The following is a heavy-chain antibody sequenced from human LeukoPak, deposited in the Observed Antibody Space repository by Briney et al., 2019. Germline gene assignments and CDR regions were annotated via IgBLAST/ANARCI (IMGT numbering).Heavy chain of an antibody. D-gene: IGHD4-23*01. CDR1: GFTFSSYW. Sequence: PGGSLRLSCAASGFTFSSYWMHWVRQAPGKGLVWVSRINTDGISTTYADSVKGRFTISRDNAKNTLYLQMNSLRAEDTAVYYCARDPVLDDYGGNSPYWGQGTLVTVS. CDR2: INTDGIST. V-gene: IGHV3-74*01. J-gene: IGHJ4*02. CDR3: ARDPVLDDYGGNSPY.